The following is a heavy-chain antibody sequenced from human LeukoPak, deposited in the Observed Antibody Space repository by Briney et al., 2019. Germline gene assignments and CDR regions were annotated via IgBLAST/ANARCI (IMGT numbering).Heavy chain of an antibody. CDR1: GYTFNSYG. J-gene: IGHJ4*02. CDR2: ISAYNGNT. CDR3: ARPSGLVGAYII. D-gene: IGHD1-26*01. Sequence: ASVKVSCKASGYTFNSYGITWVRQAPGQGLEWMGWISAYNGNTNYAQKLQGRVTMTTDTSTSTAYMELRSLSYDDTAVYYCARPSGLVGAYIIWGQGTLVTVSS. V-gene: IGHV1-18*01.